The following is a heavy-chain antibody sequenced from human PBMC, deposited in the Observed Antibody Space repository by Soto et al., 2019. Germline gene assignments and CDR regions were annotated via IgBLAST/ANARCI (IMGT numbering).Heavy chain of an antibody. V-gene: IGHV4-59*01. CDR2: INNSGTS. Sequence: SETLSLTCAVSGASSTSNYWSWIRQPPGKGLEWIGDINNSGTSHYNPSLKSRVTISLDRSKTHFSLRLSSVTAADTAVYYCARSLYYDFWMGYGNGYYFDYWGQGVLVTVSS. D-gene: IGHD3-3*01. J-gene: IGHJ4*02. CDR1: GASSTSNY. CDR3: ARSLYYDFWMGYGNGYYFDY.